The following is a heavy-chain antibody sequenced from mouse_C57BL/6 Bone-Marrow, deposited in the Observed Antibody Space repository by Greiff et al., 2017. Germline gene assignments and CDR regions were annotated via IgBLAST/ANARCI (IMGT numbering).Heavy chain of an antibody. Sequence: QVQLLQPGADFVKPGASLKMSCKASGYTFTSYWITWVQQTPGQGLAWIGAICPGSGSTYYTEKLKSKAPLTVDTSSSTAYMQLSSLTSEDSAVYYCARWCTTVVAPLYAMDYWGQGTSVTVSS. V-gene: IGHV1-55*01. CDR3: ARWCTTVVAPLYAMDY. J-gene: IGHJ4*01. D-gene: IGHD1-1*01. CDR2: ICPGSGST. CDR1: GYTFTSYW.